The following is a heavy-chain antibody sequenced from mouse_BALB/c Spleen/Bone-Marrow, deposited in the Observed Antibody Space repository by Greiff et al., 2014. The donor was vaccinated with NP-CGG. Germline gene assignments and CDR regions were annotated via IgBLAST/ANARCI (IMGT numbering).Heavy chain of an antibody. V-gene: IGHV5-17*02. D-gene: IGHD2-4*01. J-gene: IGHJ4*01. CDR3: ARDDYDYAMDY. Sequence: VKLVESGGGLVQPGGSRKLSCAASGFTFSSFGMHWVRQAPEKGLEWVAYISSGSSTIYYADTVKGRFTISRDNPKNTLFLQMTSLRSEDTAMYYCARDDYDYAMDYWGQGTSVTVSS. CDR2: ISSGSSTI. CDR1: GFTFSSFG.